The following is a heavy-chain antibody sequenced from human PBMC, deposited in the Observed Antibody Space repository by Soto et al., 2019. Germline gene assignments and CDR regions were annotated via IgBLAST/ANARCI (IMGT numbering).Heavy chain of an antibody. CDR2: INHSGST. D-gene: IGHD4-4*01. J-gene: IGHJ6*03. CDR1: GGSFSGYY. CDR3: ARGPTVTTSRYYYYYMDV. V-gene: IGHV4-34*01. Sequence: SETLSLTCAVYGGSFSGYYWSWIRQPPGKGLEWIGEINHSGSTNYNPSLKSRVTISVDTSKNQFSLKLSSVTAADTAVYYCARGPTVTTSRYYYYYMDVWGKGTTVTVSS.